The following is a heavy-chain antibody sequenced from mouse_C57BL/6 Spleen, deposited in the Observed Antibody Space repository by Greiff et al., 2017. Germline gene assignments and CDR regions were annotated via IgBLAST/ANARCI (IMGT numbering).Heavy chain of an antibody. V-gene: IGHV5-6*01. D-gene: IGHD2-3*01. J-gene: IGHJ2*01. CDR1: GFTFSSYG. CDR3: ARSFDGYYVPYFDY. CDR2: ISSGGSYT. Sequence: EVKLMESGGDLVKPGGSLKLSCAASGFTFSSYGMSWVRQTPDKRLEWVATISSGGSYTYYPDSVKGRFTISRDNAKNTLYLQMSSLKSEDTAMYYCARSFDGYYVPYFDYWGQGTTLTVSS.